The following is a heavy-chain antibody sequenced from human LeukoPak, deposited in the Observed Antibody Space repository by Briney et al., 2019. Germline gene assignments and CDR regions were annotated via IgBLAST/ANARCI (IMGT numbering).Heavy chain of an antibody. D-gene: IGHD6-13*01. J-gene: IGHJ6*02. V-gene: IGHV1-8*01. CDR1: GYTFTSYD. CDR2: MNPNSGNT. CDR3: ARYELAAGGNYYGMDV. Sequence: ASVKVSCKASGYTFTSYDINWVRQATGQGLEWMGWMNPNSGNTGYAQKFQGRVTMTRNTSISTAYMELRSLRTEDTAVYYCARYELAAGGNYYGMDVWGQGTTVTVSS.